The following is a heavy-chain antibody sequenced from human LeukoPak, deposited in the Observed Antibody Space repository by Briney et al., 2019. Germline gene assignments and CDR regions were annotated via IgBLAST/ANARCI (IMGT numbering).Heavy chain of an antibody. CDR1: GGSISGYY. J-gene: IGHJ4*02. V-gene: IGHV4-59*08. Sequence: SETLSLTCTVSGGSISGYYWSWIRQPPGKGLEWIGYIYYSGGTNYNPSLKSRVTISVDTSKNQFSLKLSSVTAADTAVYYCARHTSTGSRIFDYWGQGTLVTVSS. D-gene: IGHD1-1*01. CDR2: IYYSGGT. CDR3: ARHTSTGSRIFDY.